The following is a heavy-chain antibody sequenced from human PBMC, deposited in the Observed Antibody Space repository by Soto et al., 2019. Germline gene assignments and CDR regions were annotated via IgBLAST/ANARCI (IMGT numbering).Heavy chain of an antibody. CDR2: IYYSGST. V-gene: IGHV4-31*03. CDR3: ARGGSYHELVSDH. Sequence: QVQLQESGPGLVKPSQTLSLTCTVSGGSISSGVYYWNWIRQYPGKGLEGIGYIYYSGSTYYNPSLKRRVTISVDTSKNQFSLKLSSVTAADTAVYYCARGGSYHELVSDHWGQGTLVTVSS. D-gene: IGHD3-16*02. CDR1: GGSISSGVYY. J-gene: IGHJ4*02.